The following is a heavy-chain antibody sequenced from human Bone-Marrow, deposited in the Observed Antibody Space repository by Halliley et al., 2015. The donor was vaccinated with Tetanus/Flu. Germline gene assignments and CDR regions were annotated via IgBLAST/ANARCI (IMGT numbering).Heavy chain of an antibody. Sequence: QVQLVQSGAEVKKPGSSVKVSCKASGGTFSTSAINWVRQAPGQGLEWMGGIIPTFGTPDYAQNFQGRVTITADESTNTVYMELSSLRSEDTAEYFCATVCPACVLDDYDGSGYRNDAFDVWGQGTKVTVSS. CDR3: ATVCPACVLDDYDGSGYRNDAFDV. CDR1: GGTFSTSA. CDR2: IIPTFGTP. V-gene: IGHV1-69*12. D-gene: IGHD3-22*01. J-gene: IGHJ3*01.